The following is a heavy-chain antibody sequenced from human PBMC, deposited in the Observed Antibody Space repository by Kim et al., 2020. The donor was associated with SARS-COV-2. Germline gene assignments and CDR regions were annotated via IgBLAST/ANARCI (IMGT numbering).Heavy chain of an antibody. V-gene: IGHV4-34*01. CDR1: GGSFSGYY. CDR2: INHSGST. J-gene: IGHJ4*02. D-gene: IGHD2-2*01. Sequence: SETLSLTCAVYGGSFSGYYWSWIRQPPGKGLEWIGEINHSGSTNYNPSLKSRVTISVDTSKNQFSLKLSSVTAADTAVYYCARGVRGVVVPAATDYWGQGTLVTVSS. CDR3: ARGVRGVVVPAATDY.